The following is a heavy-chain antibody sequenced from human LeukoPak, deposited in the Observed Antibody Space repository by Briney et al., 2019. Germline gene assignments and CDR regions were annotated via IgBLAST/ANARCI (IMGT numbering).Heavy chain of an antibody. CDR1: GGSISSYY. V-gene: IGHV4-59*01. CDR2: IYYSGST. Sequence: TTSETLSLTCTVSGGSISSYYRSWIRQPPGKGLEWIGYIYYSGSTNYNPSLKSRVTISVDTSKNQFSLKLSSVTAADTAVYYCARVSLYYYGSGGYFDYWGQGTLVTVSS. CDR3: ARVSLYYYGSGGYFDY. D-gene: IGHD3-10*01. J-gene: IGHJ4*02.